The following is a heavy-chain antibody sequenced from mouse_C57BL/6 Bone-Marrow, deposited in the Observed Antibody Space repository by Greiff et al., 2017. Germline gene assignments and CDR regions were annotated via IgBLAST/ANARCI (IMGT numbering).Heavy chain of an antibody. J-gene: IGHJ1*03. D-gene: IGHD2-4*01. CDR1: GYSFTGYF. V-gene: IGHV1-20*01. Sequence: EVQLQQSGPELVKPGDSVKISCKASGYSFTGYFMNWVMQSHGKSLEWIGRITPYNGDTFYNQKFKGKATLTVDKSSSTAHMELRSLTSEDSAVYYCAENYDYDVYFDVWGTGTTVTVSS. CDR3: AENYDYDVYFDV. CDR2: ITPYNGDT.